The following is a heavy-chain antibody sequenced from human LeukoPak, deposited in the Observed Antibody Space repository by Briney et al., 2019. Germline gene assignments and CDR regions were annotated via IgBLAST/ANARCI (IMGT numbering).Heavy chain of an antibody. Sequence: SETLSLTCTVSGGSISSGYYYWSWIRQPAGKGLEWIGRIHTSGSTNYNPSLRSRVTISVGTSKSQFSLKLGSVTAADTAVYFCARGSPGGTYYHFDYWGQGTLVTVSS. D-gene: IGHD1-26*01. J-gene: IGHJ4*02. CDR2: IHTSGST. CDR3: ARGSPGGTYYHFDY. CDR1: GGSISSGYYY. V-gene: IGHV4-61*02.